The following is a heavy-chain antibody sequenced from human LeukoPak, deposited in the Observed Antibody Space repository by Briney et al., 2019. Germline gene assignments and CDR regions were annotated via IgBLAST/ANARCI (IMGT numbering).Heavy chain of an antibody. D-gene: IGHD6-13*01. CDR3: ARGHYSSSYNWFDP. CDR2: IVPILGIA. CDR1: GGTFSSYA. J-gene: IGHJ5*02. Sequence: GASVKVSCKASGGTFSSYAISWVRQAPGQGLEWMGRIVPILGIANYAQKFQGGVTITADKSTSTAYMELSSLRSEDTAVYYCARGHYSSSYNWFDPWGQGILVTVSS. V-gene: IGHV1-69*04.